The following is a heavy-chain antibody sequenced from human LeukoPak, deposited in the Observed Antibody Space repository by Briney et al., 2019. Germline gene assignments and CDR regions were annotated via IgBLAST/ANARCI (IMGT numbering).Heavy chain of an antibody. CDR2: MHPNSGSI. CDR3: TRGPRNDP. J-gene: IGHJ5*02. CDR1: GYTFTTYE. Sequence: TSVKVSCKTSGYTFTTYEINWVRQAAGQGLEWMGWMHPNSGSIDYAQKFQGRVTMTRDTSTNTAYMELSSLRSEDTAVYYCTRGPRNDPWGQGTLVIVSS. D-gene: IGHD1-14*01. V-gene: IGHV1-8*01.